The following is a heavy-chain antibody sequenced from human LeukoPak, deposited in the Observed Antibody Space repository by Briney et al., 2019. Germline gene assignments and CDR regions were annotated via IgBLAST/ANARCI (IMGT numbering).Heavy chain of an antibody. J-gene: IGHJ4*02. CDR2: MNPKTGDT. D-gene: IGHD3-3*01. CDR1: EYTFTSYD. Sequence: ASVKVSCKASEYTFTSYDINWVRQATGQGLEWMGWMNPKTGDTAFAQKFQGRVTMTRNTSIDTAYMELTSLRSEDTAMYYCARVFGGREIGFWGQGTQVSVSS. V-gene: IGHV1-8*01. CDR3: ARVFGGREIGF.